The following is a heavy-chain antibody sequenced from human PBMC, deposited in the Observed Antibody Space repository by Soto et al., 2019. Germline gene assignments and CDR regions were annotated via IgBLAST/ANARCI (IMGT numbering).Heavy chain of an antibody. Sequence: TGGSLRLSCSASGFTFSSYAMHWVRQAPGKGLEYVSAISSNGGSTYYADSVKGRFTISRDNSKNTLYLQMSSLRAEDTAVYYCVKGNYGSGSYLVYYYYGMDVWGQGTTVTVSS. J-gene: IGHJ6*02. D-gene: IGHD3-10*01. CDR3: VKGNYGSGSYLVYYYYGMDV. CDR2: ISSNGGST. CDR1: GFTFSSYA. V-gene: IGHV3-64D*06.